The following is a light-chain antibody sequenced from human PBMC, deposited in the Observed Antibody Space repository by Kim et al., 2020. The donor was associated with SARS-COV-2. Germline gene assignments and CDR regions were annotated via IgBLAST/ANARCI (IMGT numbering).Light chain of an antibody. J-gene: IGKJ1*01. CDR3: QKYDRAPRT. Sequence: ASVGDRVTITCRASQGISNYLAWYQQKPGKVPKLLVYAASALQSGVSSRFSGSGSGTDFTLTISSLQPEVVATYYCQKYDRAPRTFGQGTKVDIK. CDR2: AAS. CDR1: QGISNY. V-gene: IGKV1-27*01.